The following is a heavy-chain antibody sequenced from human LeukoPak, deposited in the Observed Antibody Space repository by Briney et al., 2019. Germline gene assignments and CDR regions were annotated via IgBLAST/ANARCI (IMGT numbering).Heavy chain of an antibody. CDR2: ISYDGSNK. CDR1: GFTFSSYA. Sequence: GGSLRLSCAASGFTFSSYAMHWVRQAPGKGLEWVAVISYDGSNKYYADSVKGRFTISRDNSKNTLYLQMNSLRAEDTAAYYGGGEGYTRAEVAFNFGGQGKTLAAFS. J-gene: IGHJ3*01. CDR3: GGEGYTRAEVAFNF. V-gene: IGHV3-30-3*01. D-gene: IGHD6-13*01.